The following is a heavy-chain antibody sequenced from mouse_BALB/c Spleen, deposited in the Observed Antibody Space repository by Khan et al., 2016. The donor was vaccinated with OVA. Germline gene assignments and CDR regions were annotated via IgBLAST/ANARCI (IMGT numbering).Heavy chain of an antibody. J-gene: IGHJ2*01. V-gene: IGHV5-17*02. CDR1: GFTFSSYG. Sequence: EVELVESGGGLVQPGGSRKLSCAASGFTFSSYGMHWVRRAPEKGLEWVAYISGDSNTIYYADTVKGRFTISRDNPKNTLFLQMTSLMSEDTARYYGATSYCYGYYFDYWGPGTTLTVSS. CDR3: ATSYCYGYYFDY. D-gene: IGHD1-1*01. CDR2: ISGDSNTI.